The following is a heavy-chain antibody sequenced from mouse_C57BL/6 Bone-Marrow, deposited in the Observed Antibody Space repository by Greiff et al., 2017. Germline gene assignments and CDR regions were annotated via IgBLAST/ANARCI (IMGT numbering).Heavy chain of an antibody. J-gene: IGHJ2*01. CDR1: GFTFSSYG. D-gene: IGHD2-3*01. Sequence: DVKLVESGGDLVKPGGSLKLSCAASGFTFSSYGMSWVRPTPDKRLEWVATISSGGSYTYYPDSVKGRFTISRDNAKNTLYLQMSSLKSEDTAMYYCASPGYDYFDYWGQGTTLTVSS. CDR2: ISSGGSYT. CDR3: ASPGYDYFDY. V-gene: IGHV5-6*02.